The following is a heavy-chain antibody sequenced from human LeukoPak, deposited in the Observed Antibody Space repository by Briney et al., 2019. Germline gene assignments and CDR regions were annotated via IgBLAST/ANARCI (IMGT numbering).Heavy chain of an antibody. CDR2: INPNSGGT. CDR3: ARALNGYSYAN. V-gene: IGHV1-2*06. J-gene: IGHJ4*02. CDR1: GYTFTGYY. Sequence: ASVKVSCKASGYTFTGYYMHWVRQAPGQGLEWMGRINPNSGGTNYAQKFQGRVTMTRDTSISTAYMELSSLRSEDTAVYYCARALNGYSYANWGQGTLVTVSS. D-gene: IGHD5-18*01.